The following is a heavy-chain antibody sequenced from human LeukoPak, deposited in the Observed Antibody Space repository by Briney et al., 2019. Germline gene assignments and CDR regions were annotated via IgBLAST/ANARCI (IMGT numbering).Heavy chain of an antibody. D-gene: IGHD3-3*01. CDR3: AREFFGGSFWFDP. V-gene: IGHV1-46*01. CDR1: GYTFINNW. J-gene: IGHJ5*02. Sequence: ASVRVSCKASGYTFINNWMHWVRQAPGQGLEWIGLINPTGTGTLYAQKFQGRVTMTRDMSTSTDYMELSSLRSEDTAVYYCAREFFGGSFWFDPWGQGTLVTVSS. CDR2: INPTGTGT.